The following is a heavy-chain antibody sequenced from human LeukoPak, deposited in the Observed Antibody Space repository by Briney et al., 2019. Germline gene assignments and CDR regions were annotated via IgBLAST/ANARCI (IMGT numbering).Heavy chain of an antibody. CDR1: GVSVSGYY. CDR3: ARGCNYGSWSYCPYYYYYMDV. CDR2: INHSGST. J-gene: IGHJ6*03. V-gene: IGHV4-34*01. D-gene: IGHD3-10*01. Sequence: SETLSLTCAVYGVSVSGYYWSWIRQPPGKGLEWIGEINHSGSTNYNPSLKSRVTISVDTSKNQFSLKLSSVTAADTAVYYCARGCNYGSWSYCPYYYYYMDVWGKGTTVTVSS.